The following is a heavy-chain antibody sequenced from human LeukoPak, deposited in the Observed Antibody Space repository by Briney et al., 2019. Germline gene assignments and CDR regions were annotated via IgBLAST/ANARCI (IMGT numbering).Heavy chain of an antibody. V-gene: IGHV1-46*01. D-gene: IGHD5-12*01. J-gene: IGHJ4*02. CDR3: AREGGYDLQSYYFDY. CDR2: INPSGGST. CDR1: GYTFTSYY. Sequence: ASVKVSCKASGYTFTSYYMHWVRQAPGQGLEWMGIINPSGGSTSYAQKFQGRVTMTRDTSTSTVYMELSSLRSEDTAVYYCAREGGYDLQSYYFDYWGQGTLVTVSS.